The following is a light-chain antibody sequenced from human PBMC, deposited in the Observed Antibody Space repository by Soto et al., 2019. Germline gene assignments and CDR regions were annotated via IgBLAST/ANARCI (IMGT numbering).Light chain of an antibody. Sequence: ALTQPASVSGSPGQSITFSCTGTSSDVGGYNHVSWYQQHPGKAPKLIIYDVSNRPSGVSNRFSGSKSGNTASLTISGLQSEDEADYYCSSYTGSSPLVFGGGTKVTVL. J-gene: IGLJ2*01. CDR2: DVS. CDR3: SSYTGSSPLV. CDR1: SSDVGGYNH. V-gene: IGLV2-14*01.